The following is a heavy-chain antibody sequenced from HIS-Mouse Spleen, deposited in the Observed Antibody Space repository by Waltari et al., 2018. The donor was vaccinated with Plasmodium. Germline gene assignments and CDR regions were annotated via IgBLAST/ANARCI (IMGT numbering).Heavy chain of an antibody. J-gene: IGHJ4*02. CDR1: GYSISSGYY. V-gene: IGHV4-38-2*02. CDR2: IYHSGST. Sequence: QVQLQESGPGLVKPSETLSLTCTVSGYSISSGYYYWIRQPPGKGLEWVGSIYHSGSTYYTPSLKSRATISVDTSKNQFSLKLSSVTAADTAVYYCAGFAYGSGSYYFDYWGQGTLVTVSS. D-gene: IGHD3-10*01. CDR3: AGFAYGSGSYYFDY.